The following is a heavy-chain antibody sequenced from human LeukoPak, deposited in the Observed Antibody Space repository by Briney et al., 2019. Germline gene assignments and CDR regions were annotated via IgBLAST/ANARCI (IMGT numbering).Heavy chain of an antibody. J-gene: IGHJ6*02. Sequence: SQTLSLTRTVSGGSISSGDYYWSWIRQPPGKGLEWIGYIYYSGSTYYNPSLKSRVTISVDTSNNQFSLKLSSVTAADTAVYYCARGGAPCSGGSCYYYGMDVWGQGTTVTVSS. D-gene: IGHD2-15*01. V-gene: IGHV4-30-4*01. CDR1: GGSISSGDYY. CDR3: ARGGAPCSGGSCYYYGMDV. CDR2: IYYSGST.